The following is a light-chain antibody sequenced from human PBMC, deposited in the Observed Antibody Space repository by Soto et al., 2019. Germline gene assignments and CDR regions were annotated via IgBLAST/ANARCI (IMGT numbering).Light chain of an antibody. CDR2: GNS. CDR1: SSNIGAGYD. Sequence: QSVLTQPPSVSGAPGQRVTISCTGSSSNIGAGYDVHWYQQLPGTAPKLLIYGNSNRPSGVPDRFSGSKSGTSASLAITGLQAEDEADYYCTSYTSSTNLVFGGGTQLTVL. J-gene: IGLJ2*01. CDR3: TSYTSSTNLV. V-gene: IGLV1-40*01.